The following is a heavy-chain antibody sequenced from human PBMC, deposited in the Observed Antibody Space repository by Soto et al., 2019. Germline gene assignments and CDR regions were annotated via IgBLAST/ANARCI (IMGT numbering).Heavy chain of an antibody. Sequence: ETLSLTCTVSDGSISNFYWSWIRQPPGKGLEWIGYISSSGNTNYNPSLKSRVSISVDTSKNQFSLNLTSVTAADTAVYYCARAPMVLTRSYFDSWGQGTPVTVSS. CDR1: DGSISNFY. CDR2: ISSSGNT. J-gene: IGHJ4*02. D-gene: IGHD3-22*01. CDR3: ARAPMVLTRSYFDS. V-gene: IGHV4-59*01.